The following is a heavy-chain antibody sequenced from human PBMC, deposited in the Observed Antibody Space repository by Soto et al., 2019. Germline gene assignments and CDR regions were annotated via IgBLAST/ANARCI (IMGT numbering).Heavy chain of an antibody. J-gene: IGHJ4*02. CDR3: ARESSSAGGY. Sequence: HPGGSLRLSCAGSGFIVSSYYMSWVRQAPGKGLEWVSLISGSGGTIYYTDSVKGRFTISRDNAKNSLYLQMNSLRAEDTAVYYCARESSSAGGYWGQGTLVTVSS. D-gene: IGHD6-6*01. CDR2: ISGSGGTI. CDR1: GFIVSSYY. V-gene: IGHV3-48*04.